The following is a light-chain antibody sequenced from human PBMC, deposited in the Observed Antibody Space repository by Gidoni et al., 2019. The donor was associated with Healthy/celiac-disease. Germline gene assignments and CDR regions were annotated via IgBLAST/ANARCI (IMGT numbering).Light chain of an antibody. CDR1: QSVSSY. CDR3: QQRSNWL. V-gene: IGKV3-11*01. Sequence: EVVLTQSPATLSLSPGESAPLSCTASQSVSSYVAWYQQKAGQAPRLLIYDSSNWATGIPARFSGSGSGTDFTLTSSSLEPEDFAVYYCQQRSNWLFGGGTKVEIK. CDR2: DSS. J-gene: IGKJ4*01.